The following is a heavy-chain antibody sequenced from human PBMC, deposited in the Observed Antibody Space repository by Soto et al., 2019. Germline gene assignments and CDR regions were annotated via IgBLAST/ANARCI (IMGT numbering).Heavy chain of an antibody. J-gene: IGHJ5*02. CDR3: ARGRNPAVGITIFGVVTDNWFDP. V-gene: IGHV4-30-4*01. CDR1: GGSISSGDYY. D-gene: IGHD3-3*01. CDR2: IYYSGST. Sequence: SETLSLTCTVSGGSISSGDYYWSWIRQPPGKGLEWIGYIYYSGSTYYNPSLKSRVTISVDTSKNQFSLKLSSVTAADTAVYYCARGRNPAVGITIFGVVTDNWFDPWGQGPLVTVSS.